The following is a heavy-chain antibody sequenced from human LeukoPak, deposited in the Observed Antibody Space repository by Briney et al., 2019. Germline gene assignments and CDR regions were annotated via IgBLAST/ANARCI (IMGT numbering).Heavy chain of an antibody. J-gene: IGHJ6*02. CDR1: GYTFTSYD. D-gene: IGHD1-26*01. Sequence: ASVKGSCKASGYTFTSYDINWVRQATGQGLEWMGWMNPNSGNTGYAQKFQGRVTMTRNTSISTAYMELSSLRSEDTAVYYCARVGANYYYYYGMDVWGQGTTVTVSS. CDR3: ARVGANYYYYYGMDV. V-gene: IGHV1-8*01. CDR2: MNPNSGNT.